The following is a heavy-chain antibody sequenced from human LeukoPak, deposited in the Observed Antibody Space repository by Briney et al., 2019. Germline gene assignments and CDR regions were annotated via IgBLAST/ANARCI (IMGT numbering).Heavy chain of an antibody. V-gene: IGHV3-23*01. CDR1: GFTFSSYA. D-gene: IGHD1-26*01. CDR3: AKDRQSGSPRFSYYFDH. CDR2: ISDTGSGT. J-gene: IGHJ4*02. Sequence: GGSLRLSCAASGFTFSSYAMNWVRQAPGKGLEWVSGISDTGSGTHYADSVKGRFTISRDNSKNTLYLQMNSLRAEDTAVYYCAKDRQSGSPRFSYYFDHWGQGTLVTVSS.